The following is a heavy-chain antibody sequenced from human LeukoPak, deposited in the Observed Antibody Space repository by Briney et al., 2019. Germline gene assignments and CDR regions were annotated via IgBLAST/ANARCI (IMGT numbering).Heavy chain of an antibody. Sequence: ASVKVSCKASGYTFTRYAMHWVRQAPGQRLEWMGWIIAGNGNTKYSQKFQGRVTITRDTSASTAYMELSSLRSEDTAVSYCARVVVTANSLPDYWGQGTLVTVSS. V-gene: IGHV1-3*01. CDR2: IIAGNGNT. CDR1: GYTFTRYA. D-gene: IGHD2-21*02. J-gene: IGHJ4*02. CDR3: ARVVVTANSLPDY.